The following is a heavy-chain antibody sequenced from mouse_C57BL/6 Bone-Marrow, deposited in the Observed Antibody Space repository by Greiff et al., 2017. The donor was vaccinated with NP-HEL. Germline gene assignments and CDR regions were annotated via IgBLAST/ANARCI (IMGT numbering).Heavy chain of an antibody. V-gene: IGHV14-4*01. J-gene: IGHJ4*01. CDR2: IDPENGDT. CDR3: TTGGSSPYAMDY. Sequence: VHVKQSGAELVRPGASVKLSCTVSGFNIKDDYMHWVKQRPEQGLEWIGWIDPENGDTEYASKFQGKATITADTSSNTAYLQLSSLTSEDTADYYCTTGGSSPYAMDYWGQGTSVTVSS. CDR1: GFNIKDDY. D-gene: IGHD1-1*01.